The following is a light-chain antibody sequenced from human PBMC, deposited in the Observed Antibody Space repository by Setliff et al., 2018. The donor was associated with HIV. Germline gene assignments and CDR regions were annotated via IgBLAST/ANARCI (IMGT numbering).Light chain of an antibody. CDR2: DVS. Sequence: QSVLTQPPSASGSPGQSVAISCTGTSSDIGAYNYVSWYQQHPGKAPKLMIYDVSKRPSGVPDRFSGSKSGYTASLTISGLQAEDEADYYCCSYAGSYKVFGTGTKVTVL. V-gene: IGLV2-8*01. CDR1: SSDIGAYNY. J-gene: IGLJ1*01. CDR3: CSYAGSYKV.